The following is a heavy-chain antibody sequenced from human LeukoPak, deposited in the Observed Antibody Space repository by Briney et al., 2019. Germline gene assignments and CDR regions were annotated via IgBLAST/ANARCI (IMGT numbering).Heavy chain of an antibody. V-gene: IGHV4-30-2*01. J-gene: IGHJ3*02. CDR1: GGSFRSDGYS. CDR2: IYPSGNT. D-gene: IGHD2-15*01. Sequence: SQTLSLTCAVSGGSFRSDGYSWNWTRPPPGTGLEWIGYIYPSGNTYYNPSLKSRVTISIDRSKNQFSLNLSSVTAADTAVYYCARGYCSGSTCYLAFDIWGQGTMVTVSS. CDR3: ARGYCSGSTCYLAFDI.